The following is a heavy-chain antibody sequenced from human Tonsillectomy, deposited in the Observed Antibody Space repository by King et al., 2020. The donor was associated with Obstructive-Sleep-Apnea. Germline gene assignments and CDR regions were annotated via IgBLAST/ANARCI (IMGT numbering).Heavy chain of an antibody. CDR3: ARAPFIWTDYEQSWYFDL. V-gene: IGHV3-66*01. Sequence: VQLVESGGGLVQPGGSLRLSCGFTVSSNYMSWVRQAPGKGLEGVSGIYNGGRKYYADSVKGRFTISRDISNNTLYLQMNSLRGEDTAVYYCARAPFIWTDYEQSWYFDLWGRGTLVTVSS. CDR1: FTVSSNY. D-gene: IGHD3/OR15-3a*01. J-gene: IGHJ2*01. CDR2: IYNGGRK.